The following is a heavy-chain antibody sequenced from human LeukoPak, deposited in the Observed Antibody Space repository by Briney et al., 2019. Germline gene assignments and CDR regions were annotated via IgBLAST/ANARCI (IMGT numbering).Heavy chain of an antibody. CDR3: ANKRNTASYYFDY. CDR2: IYHSRSA. CDR1: GGSISSSSYF. J-gene: IGHJ4*02. D-gene: IGHD5-18*01. V-gene: IGHV4-39*07. Sequence: SETLSLTCTVSGGSISSSSYFWGWIRQPPGKGLEWIGEIYHSRSANYNPSLKSRVTISVDKSKNQFSLKLSSVTAADTAVYYCANKRNTASYYFDYWGQGSLVTVSS.